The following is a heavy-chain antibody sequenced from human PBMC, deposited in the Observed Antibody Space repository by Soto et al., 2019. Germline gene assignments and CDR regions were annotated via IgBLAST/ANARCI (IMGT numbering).Heavy chain of an antibody. CDR1: GFTVSSYY. J-gene: IGHJ1*01. CDR2: IYSGGST. D-gene: IGHD1-26*01. V-gene: IGHV3-53*05. CDR3: ARETSSGSYSLQH. Sequence: GGSLRLSCAASGFTVSSYYMSWVRQAQGKGLEWVSVIYSGGSTYYADSVKGRFTISRDNSRNTLYLQMNSLRAEDTAVYYCARETSSGSYSLQHWGQGTLVTVSS.